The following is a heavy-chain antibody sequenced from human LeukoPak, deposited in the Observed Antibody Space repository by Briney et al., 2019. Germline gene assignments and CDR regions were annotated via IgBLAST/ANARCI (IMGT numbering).Heavy chain of an antibody. CDR2: IYYSGST. CDR3: AREVYDSSVFDY. J-gene: IGHJ4*02. Sequence: PSETLSLTCTVSGGSISSYYWSWIRQPPGEGLEWIGYIYYSGSTNYNPSLKSRVTISVDTSKNQFSLKLSSVTAADTAVYYCAREVYDSSVFDYWGQGTLVTVSS. V-gene: IGHV4-59*01. D-gene: IGHD3-22*01. CDR1: GGSISSYY.